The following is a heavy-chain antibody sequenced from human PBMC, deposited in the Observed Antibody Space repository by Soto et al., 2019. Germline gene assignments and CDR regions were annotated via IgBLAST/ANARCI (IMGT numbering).Heavy chain of an antibody. J-gene: IGHJ4*02. CDR1: GFTFSSYA. V-gene: IGHV3-30-3*01. CDR2: ISYDGSNK. D-gene: IGHD3-10*02. CDR3: ERNARFGELSGFDY. Sequence: GGSLRLSCAASGFTFSSYAMHWVRQAPGKGLEWVAVISYDGSNKYYADSVKGRFTISRDNSKNTLYLQMNSLRAEDTAVYYCERNARFGELSGFDYWGQGTLVTVSS.